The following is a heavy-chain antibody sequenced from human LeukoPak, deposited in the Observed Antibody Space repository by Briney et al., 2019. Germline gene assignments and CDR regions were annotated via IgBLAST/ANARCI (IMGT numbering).Heavy chain of an antibody. CDR2: VYTGGST. V-gene: IGHV4-61*05. D-gene: IGHD3-10*01. Sequence: ASETLSLTCTVSGGSISGSSYYWGWIRQPPWKGLEWIGRVYTGGSTNYNPSLKSRVTMSVDTSKNQFSLKLSSVTAADTAVYYCARMRYGSGSYTYFDYWGQGTLVTVSS. CDR3: ARMRYGSGSYTYFDY. J-gene: IGHJ4*02. CDR1: GGSISGSSYY.